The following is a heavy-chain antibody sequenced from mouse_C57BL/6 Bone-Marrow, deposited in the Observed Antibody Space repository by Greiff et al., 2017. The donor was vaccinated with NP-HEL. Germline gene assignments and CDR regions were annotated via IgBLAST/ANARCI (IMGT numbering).Heavy chain of an antibody. CDR2: IHPNSGST. CDR3: AVITTVVHYFDY. J-gene: IGHJ2*01. D-gene: IGHD1-1*01. Sequence: QVQLQQPGAELVKPGASVKLSCKASGYTFTSYWMHWVKQRPGQGLEWIGMIHPNSGSTNYHETFKSKATLTVDKSSSPAYMKLRSLHSADSAVYDCAVITTVVHYFDYWGQGTTLTVSA. V-gene: IGHV1-64*01. CDR1: GYTFTSYW.